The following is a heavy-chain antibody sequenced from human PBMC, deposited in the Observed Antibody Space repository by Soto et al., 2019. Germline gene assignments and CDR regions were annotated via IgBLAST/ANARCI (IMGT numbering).Heavy chain of an antibody. CDR1: GGSISSSSYY. J-gene: IGHJ5*02. Sequence: SETLSLTCTVSGGSISSSSYYWGWIRQPPGKGLEWIGSIYYSGSTYYNPSLKSRVTISVDTSKNQFSLKLSSVTAADTAVYYCASEVSSSWYWFDPWGQGTLVTVSS. CDR3: ASEVSSSWYWFDP. V-gene: IGHV4-39*01. CDR2: IYYSGST. D-gene: IGHD6-13*01.